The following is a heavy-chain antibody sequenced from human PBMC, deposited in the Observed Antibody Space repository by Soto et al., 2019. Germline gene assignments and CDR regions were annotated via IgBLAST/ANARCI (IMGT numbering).Heavy chain of an antibody. J-gene: IGHJ6*02. CDR3: GRTIRGDYYYYGMDV. V-gene: IGHV4-34*01. CDR2: INHSGST. Sequence: SETLSLTCAVYGGSFSGYYWSWIRQPPGKGLEWIGEINHSGSTNYNPSLKSRVTISVDTSKNQFSLKLSSVTAADTAVYYCGRTIRGDYYYYGMDVWGQGTTVTVSS. D-gene: IGHD3-10*01. CDR1: GGSFSGYY.